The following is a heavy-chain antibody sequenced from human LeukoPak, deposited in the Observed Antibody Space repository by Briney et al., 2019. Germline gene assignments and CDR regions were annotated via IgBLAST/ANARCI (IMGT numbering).Heavy chain of an antibody. V-gene: IGHV5-51*01. J-gene: IGHJ3*02. CDR2: IYPGDSDT. CDR1: GYGFTSYW. Sequence: GESLKISCKGSGYGFTSYWIGWVRQMPGKGLEWMGIIYPGDSDTRYSPSFQGQVTISAEKSISTAYLQWSSLKASDTAMYYCARHLSGYDPAFDIWGQGTMVTVSS. CDR3: ARHLSGYDPAFDI. D-gene: IGHD5-12*01.